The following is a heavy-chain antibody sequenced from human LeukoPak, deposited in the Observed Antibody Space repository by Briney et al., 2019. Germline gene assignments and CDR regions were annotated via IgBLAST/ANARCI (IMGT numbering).Heavy chain of an antibody. J-gene: IGHJ4*02. CDR2: ISSSGSTI. Sequence: GGSLRLSCAASGFTFSSYEMNWVRQAPGKGLEWVSYISSSGSTIYYADSVKGRFTISRDNAKNSLYLQMNSLRAEDTAIYYCARIVVATTREAFDYWGQGTRVTVSS. CDR3: ARIVVATTREAFDY. V-gene: IGHV3-48*03. D-gene: IGHD2-21*01. CDR1: GFTFSSYE.